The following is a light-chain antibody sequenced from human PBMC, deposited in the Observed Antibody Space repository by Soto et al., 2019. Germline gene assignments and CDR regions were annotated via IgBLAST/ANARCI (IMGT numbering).Light chain of an antibody. Sequence: QSVLTQPPSVSAAPGQTVTISCSGSSPNIGNNYVSWYQHLPGTVPKLLIYDNNKRPSGIPDRFSGSKSDTSATLAITGLQTGDEADYYCATWDNSLNAAVFGPGTKLTVL. J-gene: IGLJ1*01. V-gene: IGLV1-51*01. CDR2: DNN. CDR1: SPNIGNNY. CDR3: ATWDNSLNAAV.